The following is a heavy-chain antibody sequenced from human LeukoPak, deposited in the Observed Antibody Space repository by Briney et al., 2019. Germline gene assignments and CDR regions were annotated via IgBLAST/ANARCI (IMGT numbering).Heavy chain of an antibody. Sequence: SETLSLTCTVSGGSISSSSYYWGWIRQPPGKGLEWIGSIYYSGSTCYNPSLKSRVTISVDTSKNQFSLKLSSVTAADTAVYYCARLYQLLDYFDYWGQGTLVTVSS. J-gene: IGHJ4*02. CDR2: IYYSGST. D-gene: IGHD2-2*01. V-gene: IGHV4-39*01. CDR3: ARLYQLLDYFDY. CDR1: GGSISSSSYY.